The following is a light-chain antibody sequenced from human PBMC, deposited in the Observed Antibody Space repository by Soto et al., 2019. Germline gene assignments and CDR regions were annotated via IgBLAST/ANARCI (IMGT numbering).Light chain of an antibody. CDR3: SSYTSSSTLVV. Sequence: QSVLTQPASVSGSPGQSITISCTGTSSDVGGYNYVSWYQQHPGKAPQLMIYEVSNRPSGVSNRFSGSKSGNTASLTISGLQAEGEADYYCSSYTSSSTLVVFGGGTKVTVL. J-gene: IGLJ2*01. V-gene: IGLV2-14*01. CDR2: EVS. CDR1: SSDVGGYNY.